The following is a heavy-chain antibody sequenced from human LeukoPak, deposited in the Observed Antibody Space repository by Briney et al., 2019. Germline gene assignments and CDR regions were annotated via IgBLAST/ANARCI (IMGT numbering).Heavy chain of an antibody. J-gene: IGHJ6*03. CDR3: AKDTYDFLYYYYYMDV. Sequence: GGSLRLSCAASGFIFSSYAMSWVRQAPGKGLEWVSAISGSGGSTYYADTVKGRFTISRDNSKNTLYLQMNSLRAEDTAVYYCAKDTYDFLYYYYYMDVWGKGTTVTVSS. V-gene: IGHV3-23*01. D-gene: IGHD3-3*01. CDR2: ISGSGGST. CDR1: GFIFSSYA.